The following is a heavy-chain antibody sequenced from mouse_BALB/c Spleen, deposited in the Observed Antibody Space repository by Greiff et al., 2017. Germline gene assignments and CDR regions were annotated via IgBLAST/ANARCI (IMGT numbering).Heavy chain of an antibody. CDR1: GYSFTSYY. CDR3: ARDRWWYFDV. V-gene: IGHV1-66*01. J-gene: IGHJ1*01. D-gene: IGHD2-14*01. Sequence: QVQLQQSGPELVKPGASVKISCKASGYSFTSYYIHWVKQRPGQGLEWIGWIFPGSGNTKYNEKFKGKATLTADTSSSTAYMQLSSLTSEDSAVYFCARDRWWYFDVWGAGTTVTVSS. CDR2: IFPGSGNT.